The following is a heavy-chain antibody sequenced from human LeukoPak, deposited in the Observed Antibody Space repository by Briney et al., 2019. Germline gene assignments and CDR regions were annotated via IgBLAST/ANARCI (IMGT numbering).Heavy chain of an antibody. Sequence: SETLSLTCAVYGGSFSGYYWSWIRQPPGKGLEWIGEINHSGSTNYNPSLKSRVTISVDTSKNQFSLKLSSVTAADTAVYYCARSLAYLDNSGYYWGQGTLVTVSS. CDR2: INHSGST. J-gene: IGHJ4*02. CDR1: GGSFSGYY. D-gene: IGHD3-22*01. CDR3: ARSLAYLDNSGYY. V-gene: IGHV4-34*01.